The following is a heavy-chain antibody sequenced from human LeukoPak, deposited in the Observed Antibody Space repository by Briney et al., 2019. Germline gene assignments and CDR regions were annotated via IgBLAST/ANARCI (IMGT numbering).Heavy chain of an antibody. CDR3: AKDLERSSSWYLSLGFGKFDP. Sequence: GGSLRLSCAASGFTFSSYAMSWVRQAPGKGLEWVSAISGSGGSTYYADSVKGRFTISRDNSKNTLYLQMNSLRAEDTAVYYCAKDLERSSSWYLSLGFGKFDPWGQGTLVTVSS. D-gene: IGHD6-13*01. J-gene: IGHJ5*02. CDR2: ISGSGGST. CDR1: GFTFSSYA. V-gene: IGHV3-23*01.